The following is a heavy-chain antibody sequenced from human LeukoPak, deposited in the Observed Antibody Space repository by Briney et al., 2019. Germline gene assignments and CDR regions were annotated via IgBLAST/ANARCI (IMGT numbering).Heavy chain of an antibody. CDR3: ARSHYDSSGLTFDY. D-gene: IGHD3-22*01. J-gene: IGHJ4*02. Sequence: PSETLSLTCTVSGGSISGYYWSWIRQPPGKGLEWIGYIYYSGSTNYNPSLKSRVTISVDTSKNQFSLKLSSVTAADTAVYYCARSHYDSSGLTFDYWGQGTLVTVSS. CDR2: IYYSGST. V-gene: IGHV4-59*08. CDR1: GGSISGYY.